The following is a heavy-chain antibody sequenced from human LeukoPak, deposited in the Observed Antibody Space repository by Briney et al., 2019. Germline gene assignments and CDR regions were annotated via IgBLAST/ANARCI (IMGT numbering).Heavy chain of an antibody. V-gene: IGHV3-7*01. J-gene: IGHJ3*02. CDR1: GFTFSSYW. CDR3: AKIGAAGNAFDI. Sequence: GGSLRLSCAASGFTFSSYWMSWVRQAPGKGLEWVANIQQDGSEKYYVDSVKGRFTISRDNAKNSLYLQTNSLRAEDTAVYYYAKIGAAGNAFDIWGQGTMVTVSS. D-gene: IGHD6-13*01. CDR2: IQQDGSEK.